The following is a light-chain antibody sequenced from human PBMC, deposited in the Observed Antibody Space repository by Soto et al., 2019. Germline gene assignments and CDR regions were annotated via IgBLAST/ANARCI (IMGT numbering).Light chain of an antibody. CDR3: HQSYSTPYT. V-gene: IGKV1-39*01. Sequence: DIQMTQSPSSLSASVGDRVTITCRASQSISSYLNWYQQKPGKAPKRLIYAASNLQSGVPSRFSGSGSGTYFTLTISSLHPEAVATYYCHQSYSTPYTFGQGNKLEIK. CDR1: QSISSY. J-gene: IGKJ2*01. CDR2: AAS.